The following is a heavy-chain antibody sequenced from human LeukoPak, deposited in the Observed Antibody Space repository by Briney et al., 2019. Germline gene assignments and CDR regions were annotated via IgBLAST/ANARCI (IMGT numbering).Heavy chain of an antibody. CDR1: GYTFTGYC. Sequence: GASVKVSCKASGYTFTGYCMHWVRQAPGQGLEWMAWTSVNNGDTKYGQKFQGRVTVTTDTSTSTVYLELRRLRPDDTAVYYCVRDQYLNVMTGFDDWGQGTLVTVSS. V-gene: IGHV1-18*04. CDR3: VRDQYLNVMTGFDD. J-gene: IGHJ4*02. D-gene: IGHD3-9*01. CDR2: TSVNNGDT.